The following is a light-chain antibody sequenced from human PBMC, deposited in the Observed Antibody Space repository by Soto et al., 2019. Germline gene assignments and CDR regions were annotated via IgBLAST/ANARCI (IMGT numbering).Light chain of an antibody. CDR1: QVISSY. CDR2: AAS. CDR3: QQLNSFPIT. J-gene: IGKJ5*01. Sequence: IQLTQAPSFLSASAGDRVTITCLSSQVISSYLAWYQQKPGRAPKLMIYAASTLQSGVPSRFSGSGSGTECTLTITSLQPEDVATYYRQQLNSFPITLGQGTRLEI. V-gene: IGKV1-9*01.